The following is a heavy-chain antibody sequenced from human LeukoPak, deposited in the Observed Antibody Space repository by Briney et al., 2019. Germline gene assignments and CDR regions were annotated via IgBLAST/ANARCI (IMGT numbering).Heavy chain of an antibody. Sequence: GGSLRLSCVASGFTFSRYSMNWVRQAAGKGLEWVSSISSSGTYIYYADSMKGRFTLSRDNAKNSLYLQMNSLRAEDTAVYYCARVSESEWNFDLWGRGTLVTVSS. CDR1: GFTFSRYS. D-gene: IGHD1-14*01. J-gene: IGHJ2*01. CDR2: ISSSGTYI. CDR3: ARVSESEWNFDL. V-gene: IGHV3-21*01.